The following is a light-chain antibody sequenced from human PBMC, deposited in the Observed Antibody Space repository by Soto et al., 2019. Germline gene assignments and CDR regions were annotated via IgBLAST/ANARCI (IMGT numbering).Light chain of an antibody. CDR3: AAWDDSLNGVV. CDR1: SSNIGSNT. Sequence: QAVVTQPPSASGTPGQRVTISSSGSSSNIGSNTVNWNQQLPGTAPKLLIYSNNQRPSGVPDRFSGSKSGTSASLAISGLQSEDEADYYCAAWDDSLNGVVFGGGTQLTVL. J-gene: IGLJ2*01. CDR2: SNN. V-gene: IGLV1-44*01.